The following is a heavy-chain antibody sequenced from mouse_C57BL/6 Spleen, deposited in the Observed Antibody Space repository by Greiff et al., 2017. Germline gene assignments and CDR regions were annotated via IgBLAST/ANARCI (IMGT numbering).Heavy chain of an antibody. J-gene: IGHJ4*01. D-gene: IGHD2-5*01. CDR1: GYAFTNYL. CDR2: LNPGSGGT. Sequence: VQLQQSGAELVRPGTSVKVSCKASGYAFTNYLIEWVKQRPGQGLEWIGVLNPGSGGTNYNEKFKGKATLTADKSSSTAYMQLSSLTSEDSAVYFCARGGLLYSNFLMDYWGQGTSVTVSS. CDR3: ARGGLLYSNFLMDY. V-gene: IGHV1-54*01.